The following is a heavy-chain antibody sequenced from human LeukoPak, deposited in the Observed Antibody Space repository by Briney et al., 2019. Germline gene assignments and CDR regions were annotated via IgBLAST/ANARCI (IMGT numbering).Heavy chain of an antibody. Sequence: PGGSLRLSCAASGFTFINAWMAWVRQAPGKGLEWVSGIGGLDYSTYYADSLKGRFTISKDPSKNTVILQMNSLTAGDTAVYYCAKDSHNGYFDSWGQGTLVTVSS. V-gene: IGHV3-23*01. CDR3: AKDSHNGYFDS. J-gene: IGHJ4*02. CDR2: IGGLDYST. D-gene: IGHD2-8*01. CDR1: GFTFINAW.